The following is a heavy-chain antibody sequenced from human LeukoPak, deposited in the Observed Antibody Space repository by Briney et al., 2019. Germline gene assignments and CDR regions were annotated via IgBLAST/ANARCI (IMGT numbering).Heavy chain of an antibody. D-gene: IGHD1-1*01. J-gene: IGHJ5*02. Sequence: PGGSLRLSCAASGFTVSSNYAMTWVRQAPGKGLEWVSAISGSGANTYYADSVKGRFTISRDNSKNTLFLQMNSLRAEDTAVYYCARDPKTPTTWVSDRWGQGTLVTVSS. CDR2: ISGSGANT. CDR3: ARDPKTPTTWVSDR. CDR1: GFTVSSNYA. V-gene: IGHV3-23*01.